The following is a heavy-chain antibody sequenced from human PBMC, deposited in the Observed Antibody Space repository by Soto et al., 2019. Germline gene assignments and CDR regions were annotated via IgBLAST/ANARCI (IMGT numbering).Heavy chain of an antibody. V-gene: IGHV3-23*01. CDR2: ISGSGGST. Sequence: PGGSLRLSWAASGFTFSSYAMSWIRQAPGKGLVWVSAISGSGGSTYYADSVKGRFAISRDDSKNMVYLQMNSLKTEDTAVYYCTTDSYITIVIIRFDYWGHGTLVTAPQ. CDR3: TTDSYITIVIIRFDY. CDR1: GFTFSSYA. J-gene: IGHJ4*01. D-gene: IGHD3-16*02.